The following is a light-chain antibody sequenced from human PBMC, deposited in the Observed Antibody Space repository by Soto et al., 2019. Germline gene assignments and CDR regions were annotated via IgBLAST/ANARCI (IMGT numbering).Light chain of an antibody. Sequence: DIQMTQSPSSLSASVGDKVTITCQASQDIDTSLNWYQLRPGEPPKLLIYDASTLETGVPSRFSGSGSGIHFTLPITSLHPEDSATYFCQQFYDVFLTFGGGTRVEFK. CDR3: QQFYDVFLT. V-gene: IGKV1-33*01. CDR2: DAS. J-gene: IGKJ4*01. CDR1: QDIDTS.